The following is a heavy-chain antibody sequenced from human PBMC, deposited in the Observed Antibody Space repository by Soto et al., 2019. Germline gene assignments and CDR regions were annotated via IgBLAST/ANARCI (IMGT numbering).Heavy chain of an antibody. V-gene: IGHV4-59*01. D-gene: IGHD3-10*01. CDR1: GGSMSSSY. CDR2: IYYSGST. J-gene: IGHJ6*02. Sequence: SETLSLTCTVSGGSMSSSYWSWIRQSPGNELEWIGYIYYSGSTNYNPSLKSRVTISVDTSKNQFSLKLSSVTAADTAVYYCARVHWDFGRVWFPAKYCGFDVWGQGTMVTVSS. CDR3: ARVHWDFGRVWFPAKYCGFDV.